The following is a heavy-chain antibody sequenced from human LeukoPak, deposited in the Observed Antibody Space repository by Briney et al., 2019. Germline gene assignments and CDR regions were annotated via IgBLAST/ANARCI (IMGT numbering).Heavy chain of an antibody. J-gene: IGHJ5*02. V-gene: IGHV3-48*03. Sequence: QTGGSLRLSCAASGFTFSSYEMNWVRQAPGKGLEWVSYISSSGSTIYYADSVKGRFTISRDNAKNSLYLQMNSLRAEDTGVYYCAKEATVTPGNVNWFDTWGQGTLVTVSS. CDR1: GFTFSSYE. CDR2: ISSSGSTI. D-gene: IGHD4-17*01. CDR3: AKEATVTPGNVNWFDT.